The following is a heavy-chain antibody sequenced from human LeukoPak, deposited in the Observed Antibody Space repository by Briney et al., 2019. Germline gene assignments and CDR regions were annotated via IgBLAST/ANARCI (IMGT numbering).Heavy chain of an antibody. J-gene: IGHJ4*02. Sequence: PGGSLRLSCSASGFTSSSYAMHWVRQAPGKGLEYVSAINSYGGGTYYADSVQGRFTISRDNSKNTLYLQMSSLRGDDTAVYYCAKDLHSSGHLYFDYWGQGTLVTVSS. D-gene: IGHD3-22*01. CDR3: AKDLHSSGHLYFDY. V-gene: IGHV3-64D*09. CDR1: GFTSSSYA. CDR2: INSYGGGT.